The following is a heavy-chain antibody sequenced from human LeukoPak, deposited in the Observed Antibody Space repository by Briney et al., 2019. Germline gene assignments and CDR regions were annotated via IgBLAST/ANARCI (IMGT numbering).Heavy chain of an antibody. CDR3: AKDYYDSSGYYVSPPTFDY. CDR1: GFTFSSYG. D-gene: IGHD3-22*01. J-gene: IGHJ4*02. Sequence: GGSLRLSCAASGFTFSSYGMHWVRQAPGKGLEWVAVISYDGSNKYYADSVKGRFTISRDNSKNTLYLQMNSLRAEDTAVYYCAKDYYDSSGYYVSPPTFDYWGQGTLVTVSS. V-gene: IGHV3-30*18. CDR2: ISYDGSNK.